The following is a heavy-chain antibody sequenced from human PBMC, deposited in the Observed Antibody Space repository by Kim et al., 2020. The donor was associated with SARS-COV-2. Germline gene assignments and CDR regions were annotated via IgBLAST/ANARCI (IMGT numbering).Heavy chain of an antibody. CDR1: GFNFSSYD. Sequence: GGSLRLSCVASGFNFSSYDMTWVRQVPGKGPEWVSDIMGSGGSTFHADSVRGRFTMSRDNSKYAVYLQMNSLRVEDTAIYYCARDSGWYDSWGQGLLVTVSS. V-gene: IGHV3-23*01. J-gene: IGHJ5*01. CDR3: ARDSGWYDS. CDR2: IMGSGGST. D-gene: IGHD1-26*01.